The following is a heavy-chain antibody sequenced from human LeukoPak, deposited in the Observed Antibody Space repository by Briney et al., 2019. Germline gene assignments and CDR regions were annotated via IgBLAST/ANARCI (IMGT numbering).Heavy chain of an antibody. Sequence: ASVKVSCKASGYTFTSYGISWVRQAPGQGLEWMGWISAYNGNTNYAQKLQGRVTMTTDTSTSTAYMELRSLRSDDAAVYYCARDPYDFWSGYYDYWGQGTLVTVSS. D-gene: IGHD3-3*01. CDR1: GYTFTSYG. CDR3: ARDPYDFWSGYYDY. V-gene: IGHV1-18*01. J-gene: IGHJ4*02. CDR2: ISAYNGNT.